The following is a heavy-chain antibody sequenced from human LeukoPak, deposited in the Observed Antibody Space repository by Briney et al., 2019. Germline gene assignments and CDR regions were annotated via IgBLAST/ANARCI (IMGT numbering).Heavy chain of an antibody. CDR1: GFTFSTYG. CDR3: AKDEVFSSAWYFEY. D-gene: IGHD6-19*01. CDR2: VNWNGGST. J-gene: IGHJ4*02. V-gene: IGHV3-20*04. Sequence: PGGSLRLSCAASGFTFSTYGMSWVRQAPGKGLEWISGVNWNGGSTGYADSVKGRFTISRDNAKNSLYLQMNSLRAEDTAVYYCAKDEVFSSAWYFEYWGQGTLVTVSS.